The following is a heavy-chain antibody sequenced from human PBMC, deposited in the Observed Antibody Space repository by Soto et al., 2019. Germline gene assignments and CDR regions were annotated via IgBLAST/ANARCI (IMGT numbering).Heavy chain of an antibody. CDR3: ARDKGGAALKGSGMDV. CDR2: IYYNGNT. V-gene: IGHV4-31*02. Sequence: QVQMRQSGPGLVKPSQTLSLKCSVSGGSIGSRDYYWSWIRQHPEKGLEWIGSIYYNGNTDYNQHLRGRPTISLDASMNEFSLKLTSVTAADTAVYYCARDKGGAALKGSGMDVWGQGTTVTVS. D-gene: IGHD2-8*01. J-gene: IGHJ6*02. CDR1: GGSIGSRDYY.